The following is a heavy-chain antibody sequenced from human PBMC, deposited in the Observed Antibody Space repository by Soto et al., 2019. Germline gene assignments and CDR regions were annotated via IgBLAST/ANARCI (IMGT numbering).Heavy chain of an antibody. CDR2: IIPIFGPA. Sequence: SVKVSCKSSGGTFSSHSINWVRQAPGQGLEWMGGIIPIFGPANFAKKFQGRVTITADESTTTAYMELSSLTSEDTAVYYCATGSFTSAGGRIGYHYNAMDVWGQGTTVTVSS. D-gene: IGHD1-1*01. CDR1: GGTFSSHS. V-gene: IGHV1-69*13. CDR3: ATGSFTSAGGRIGYHYNAMDV. J-gene: IGHJ6*02.